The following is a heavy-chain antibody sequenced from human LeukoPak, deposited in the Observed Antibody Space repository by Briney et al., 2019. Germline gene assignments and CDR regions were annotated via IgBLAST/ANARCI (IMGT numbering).Heavy chain of an antibody. D-gene: IGHD1-26*01. CDR1: GDSVSSDIAT. Sequence: SQTLSLTCAISGDSVSSDIATWNWIRQSPSRGLEWLGRTYYRSKWYNDYAVSVKSRMTINPDTSKNQFSLQLNFVTPEDTAVYYCARAVFTSGRSSPMDVWGQGTAVTVSS. J-gene: IGHJ6*02. CDR3: ARAVFTSGRSSPMDV. V-gene: IGHV6-1*01. CDR2: TYYRSKWYN.